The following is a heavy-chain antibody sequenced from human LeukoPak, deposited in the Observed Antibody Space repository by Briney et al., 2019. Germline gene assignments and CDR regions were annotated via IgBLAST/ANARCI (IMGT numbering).Heavy chain of an antibody. CDR3: ARGRRSSSWYRIWGYMDV. J-gene: IGHJ6*03. D-gene: IGHD6-13*01. CDR1: GGSISSSSYY. Sequence: SETLSLTCTVSGGSISSSSYYWGWIRQPPGKGLEWIGSIYYSGSTYYNPSLKSRVTISVDTSKNQFSLKLSSVTAADTAVYYCARGRRSSSWYRIWGYMDVWGKGTTVTVSS. CDR2: IYYSGST. V-gene: IGHV4-39*07.